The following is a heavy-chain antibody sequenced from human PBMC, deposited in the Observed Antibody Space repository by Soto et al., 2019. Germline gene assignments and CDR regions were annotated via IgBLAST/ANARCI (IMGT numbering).Heavy chain of an antibody. V-gene: IGHV4-4*02. CDR3: AGSTVALVAAPLYDY. CDR2: IYHSGAT. Sequence: QVQLEESGPGLVKPSRTLSLTCGVSGDSISSSNWWSWVRQPPGKGLEWIGEIYHSGATIYSPSLRTRVTISVDKSRTQFSLRLNSVTAADTAVYYCAGSTVALVAAPLYDYWGRGILVTVSS. J-gene: IGHJ4*02. CDR1: GDSISSSNW. D-gene: IGHD1-26*01.